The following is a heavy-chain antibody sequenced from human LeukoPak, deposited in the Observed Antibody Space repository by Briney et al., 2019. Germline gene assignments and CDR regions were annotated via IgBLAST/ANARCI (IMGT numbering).Heavy chain of an antibody. J-gene: IGHJ4*02. V-gene: IGHV3-53*01. CDR3: AKKVSVGCSSTSCYVDY. CDR1: GFTISRNY. Sequence: EGSLRLSCAASGFTISRNYMNWVRQAPGKGLEWVAVIYSGGTTYYADSVKGRFTISRDNSKNTLYLQMNSLRAEDTAVYYCAKKVSVGCSSTSCYVDYWGQGTLVTVSS. D-gene: IGHD2-2*01. CDR2: IYSGGTT.